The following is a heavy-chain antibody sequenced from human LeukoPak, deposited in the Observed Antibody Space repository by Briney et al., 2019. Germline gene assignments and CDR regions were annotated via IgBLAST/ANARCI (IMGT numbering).Heavy chain of an antibody. Sequence: APVKVSCKPSRGTFTRYAISWVRQAPGHGLEGLGGIIPVFGTANYAQKFKGSVTLTADESTSTDYMEQSSLRSEDTAVYYCARGLDSTVRLYYYYYYMDVWGKGTTVTVSS. D-gene: IGHD4-11*01. J-gene: IGHJ6*03. CDR3: ARGLDSTVRLYYYYYYMDV. V-gene: IGHV1-69*01. CDR2: IIPVFGTA. CDR1: RGTFTRYA.